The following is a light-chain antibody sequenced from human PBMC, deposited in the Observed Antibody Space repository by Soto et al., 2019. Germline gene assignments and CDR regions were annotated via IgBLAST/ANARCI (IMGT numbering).Light chain of an antibody. CDR1: QSVSSN. J-gene: IGKJ1*01. CDR2: GAS. V-gene: IGKV3-15*01. Sequence: EIVMTQSPATLSVSPGERATLSCRASQSVSSNLAWYQQKPGQAPRLLIYGASTRATGIPARFSGSGSGTEFTLTISSLQSEDFAVYDCQQYNKWPPWTFGQGTKVEIK. CDR3: QQYNKWPPWT.